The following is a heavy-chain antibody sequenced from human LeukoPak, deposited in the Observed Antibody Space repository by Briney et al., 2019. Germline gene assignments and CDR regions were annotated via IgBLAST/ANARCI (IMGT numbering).Heavy chain of an antibody. CDR2: ISGSGGST. J-gene: IGHJ4*02. D-gene: IGHD2-2*02. CDR1: GNTFSSYA. Sequence: GSLRLSSAANGNTFSSYAMSCVREAPGKGLEWVSAISGSGGSTYYADSVKGRFTISRDNSKNTLYLQMNSLRAEDTAVYYCAKDWGTGRYCSSTSCYTSYYFDYWGQGTLVTVSS. V-gene: IGHV3-23*01. CDR3: AKDWGTGRYCSSTSCYTSYYFDY.